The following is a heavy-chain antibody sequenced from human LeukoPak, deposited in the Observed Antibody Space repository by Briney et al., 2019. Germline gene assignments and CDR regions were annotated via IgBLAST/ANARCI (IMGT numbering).Heavy chain of an antibody. CDR2: MNPNNGNR. CDR1: GYTFTSYY. D-gene: IGHD6-19*01. V-gene: IGHV1-8*02. Sequence: ASVKVSCKASGYTFTSYYMHWVRQATGQGLEWMGWMNPNNGNRGYAQKFQGRVTMTRSTSISTAYMELSSLRSEDTAVYYCARESTIAMAGLDGFDIWGQGTEVTVSS. CDR3: ARESTIAMAGLDGFDI. J-gene: IGHJ3*02.